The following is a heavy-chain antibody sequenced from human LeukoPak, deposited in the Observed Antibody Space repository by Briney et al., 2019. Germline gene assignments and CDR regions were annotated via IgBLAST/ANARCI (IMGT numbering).Heavy chain of an antibody. CDR2: ISGDGGST. V-gene: IGHV3-43*02. Sequence: PGGSLRLSCAASGFTFDDYAMHCVRQAPGKGLEWVSLISGDGGSTYYADSVKGRFTISRDNSKNSLYLQMNSLTAEDTAVYYCATDTSYWGQGTLVTVFS. J-gene: IGHJ4*02. CDR1: GFTFDDYA. CDR3: ATDTSY.